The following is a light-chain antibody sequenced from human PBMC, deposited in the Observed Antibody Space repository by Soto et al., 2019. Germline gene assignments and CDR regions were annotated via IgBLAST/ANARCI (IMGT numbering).Light chain of an antibody. CDR2: GAS. CDR1: QSVSSN. CDR3: QQYNNWPLT. J-gene: IGKJ4*01. V-gene: IGKV3-15*01. Sequence: EIVVTQSPATLAVSPGERATLSCRASQSVSSNLAWYQQKPGQAPRLLIYGASTRATGIPARFSGSGSGTDFTLTISSLPSEDFAVYYCQQYNNWPLTFGGGTKVDIK.